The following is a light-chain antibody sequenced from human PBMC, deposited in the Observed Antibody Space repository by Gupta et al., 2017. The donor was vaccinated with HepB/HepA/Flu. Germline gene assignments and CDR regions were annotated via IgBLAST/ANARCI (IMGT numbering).Light chain of an antibody. CDR1: QSISSY. Sequence: DIQMTQSPSSLSASVGDRVTITCRASQSISSYLNWYQQKPGKAPKLLIYAASSLQSGVPSRFSGSGSGTDFTLTIRSLQPEDFATYYGQQSYRTLIRNFGGGTNVEIK. J-gene: IGKJ4*01. V-gene: IGKV1-39*01. CDR3: QQSYRTLIRN. CDR2: AAS.